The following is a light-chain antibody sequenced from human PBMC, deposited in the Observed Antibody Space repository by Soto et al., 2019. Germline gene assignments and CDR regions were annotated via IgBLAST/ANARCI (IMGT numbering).Light chain of an antibody. CDR2: AND. J-gene: IGLJ2*01. V-gene: IGLV1-51*02. CDR1: LGADLD. CDR3: ATWDGSLPGEV. Sequence: QSVLTQPPSVSGAPGQRVTISCTNLGADLDVLWYQQLPGTGPKLLINANDNRPAGVTDRFSGSKSGTSGTLDITGLQTGDEADYYCATWDGSLPGEVFGGGTKLTVL.